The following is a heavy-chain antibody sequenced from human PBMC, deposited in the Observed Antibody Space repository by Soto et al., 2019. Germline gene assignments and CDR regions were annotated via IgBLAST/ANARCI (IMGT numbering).Heavy chain of an antibody. V-gene: IGHV2-5*08. CDR1: GFSLTTNKMS. Sequence: SGPTLVNPTQTLTLTCTFSGFSLTTNKMSVSWIRQPPGKALEWLALIYWDDDKRYSPSLKSRLTITRDTSKNQVVLTMTNMDPVDTATYYCAHCIAGRFFQHWGQGTLVTVSS. CDR2: IYWDDDK. D-gene: IGHD6-13*01. CDR3: AHCIAGRFFQH. J-gene: IGHJ1*01.